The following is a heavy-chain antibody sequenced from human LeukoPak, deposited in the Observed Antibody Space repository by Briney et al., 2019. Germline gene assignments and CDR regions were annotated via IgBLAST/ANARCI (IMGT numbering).Heavy chain of an antibody. D-gene: IGHD3-16*01. CDR1: GYTFTSYA. J-gene: IGHJ4*02. V-gene: IGHV1-2*02. CDR3: ARVRYRLAETYIDY. CDR2: INPNSGDT. Sequence: ASVKVSCKTSGYTFTSYAMNWVRQAPGQGLEWMGWINPNSGDTNYAQRFQGRVTMTRDTSISTAYMELSRLRSDDTAVYYCARVRYRLAETYIDYWGQGTLVTVSS.